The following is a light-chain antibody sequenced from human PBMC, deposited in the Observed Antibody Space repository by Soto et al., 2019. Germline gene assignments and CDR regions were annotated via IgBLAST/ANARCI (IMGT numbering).Light chain of an antibody. V-gene: IGKV3-20*01. CDR1: QSVTSSQ. Sequence: EIVLTQSPGTLSLSPVERVNLSCRASQSVTSSQLAWYQQKPGQAPRLLIYDASNRATGIPDRFSGSGSGTDFSLTISTLEPEDCAVYYCQQYGSSPRTFGQGTKVDIK. CDR3: QQYGSSPRT. J-gene: IGKJ1*01. CDR2: DAS.